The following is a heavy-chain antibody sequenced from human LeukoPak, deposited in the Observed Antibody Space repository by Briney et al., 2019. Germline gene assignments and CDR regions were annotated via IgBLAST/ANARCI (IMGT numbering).Heavy chain of an antibody. V-gene: IGHV1-18*01. D-gene: IGHD3-10*01. CDR3: ARYGASGSYYTWDLVYYYYMDV. CDR2: ISGFNGNT. Sequence: ASVKVSCKAAGYTFGNYGIKWVRQAPGQGLEWVGWISGFNGNTNYAQNFHDRVTMTTDTSTSTAYMELRSLRSDDTAVYYCARYGASGSYYTWDLVYYYYMDVWGKGTTVTISS. CDR1: GYTFGNYG. J-gene: IGHJ6*03.